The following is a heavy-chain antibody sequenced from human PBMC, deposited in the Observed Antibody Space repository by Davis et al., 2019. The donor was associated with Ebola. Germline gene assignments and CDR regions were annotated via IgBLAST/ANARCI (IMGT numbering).Heavy chain of an antibody. D-gene: IGHD3-22*01. V-gene: IGHV4-59*08. CDR1: GASITNYF. Sequence: GSLRLSCTVSGASITNYFWSCIRQPPGKRLEWIGYIHYSGNTNYNHPLKSRVTISVDTSKNQFSLNLSSVTAADTAVYYCARSPITYYYDTSGYRFDYWGQGTLVTVSS. CDR3: ARSPITYYYDTSGYRFDY. CDR2: IHYSGNT. J-gene: IGHJ4*02.